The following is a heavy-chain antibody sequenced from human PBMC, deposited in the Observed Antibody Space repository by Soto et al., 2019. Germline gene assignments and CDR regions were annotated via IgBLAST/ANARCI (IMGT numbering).Heavy chain of an antibody. CDR3: ARYGSGECNRGSCYSPFDY. D-gene: IGHD2-15*01. J-gene: IGHJ4*02. Sequence: SETLSVTCTVSGDSISSYYWSWIRQPPGKGLEWIGYIYYSGSTYYNPSLRSRVTISVDTSKNQFSLKLSSVTAADTAVYYCARYGSGECNRGSCYSPFDYWGQGTLVPVSS. V-gene: IGHV4-59*08. CDR2: IYYSGST. CDR1: GDSISSYY.